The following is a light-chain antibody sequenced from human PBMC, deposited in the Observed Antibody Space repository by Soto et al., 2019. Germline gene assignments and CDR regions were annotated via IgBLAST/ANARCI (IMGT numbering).Light chain of an antibody. Sequence: EIVMTQSPAALYLSPGERATLSCRASQSVSRNLAWYQQKPGQAPRLLIHGASTRATGIPARFSGSGSGTEFTLTIRSLQSEDFAVYYWHQYNNWQSFGGWTKLEIK. CDR2: GAS. CDR1: QSVSRN. CDR3: HQYNNWQS. J-gene: IGKJ4*01. V-gene: IGKV3-15*01.